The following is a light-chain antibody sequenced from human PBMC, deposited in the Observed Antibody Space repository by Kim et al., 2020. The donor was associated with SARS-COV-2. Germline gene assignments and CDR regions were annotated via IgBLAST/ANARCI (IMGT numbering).Light chain of an antibody. CDR2: DVN. CDR1: SRDIGGYNF. J-gene: IGLJ2*01. Sequence: SVTTSCVGTSRDIGGYNFVSWYQQHPGRAPRLMIFDVNKRPSGVPDRFSGSKSGNTASLSISGLRAEDEAEYYCSSYAGTSSLVIFGGGTQLTVL. CDR3: SSYAGTSSLVI. V-gene: IGLV2-11*03.